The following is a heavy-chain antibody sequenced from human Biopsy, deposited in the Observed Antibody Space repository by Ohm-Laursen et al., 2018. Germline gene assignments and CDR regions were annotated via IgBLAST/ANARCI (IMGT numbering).Heavy chain of an antibody. CDR2: MSYGESA. J-gene: IGHJ4*02. CDR3: ARGKSIGDDYWSNTKKRHFDY. V-gene: IGHV4-39*01. D-gene: IGHD3-3*01. CDR1: GGSISSSSYF. Sequence: TLSLTCTVSGGSISSSSYFWGWIRQTPGKGLEWIGSMSYGESARSLPSLKSRVTLSVDTSKNQFSLKLTSVTAADTAVYYCARGKSIGDDYWSNTKKRHFDYWGQGTLVTVSS.